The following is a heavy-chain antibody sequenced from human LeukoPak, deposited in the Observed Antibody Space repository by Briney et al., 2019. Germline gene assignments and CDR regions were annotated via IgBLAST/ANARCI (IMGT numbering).Heavy chain of an antibody. CDR2: ISSSGSTI. J-gene: IGHJ4*02. CDR1: GFTFSSYE. CDR3: VRDLGYYYDSSGYSKDHY. Sequence: GGSLRLSCAASGFTFSSYEMNWVRQAPGKGLEWVSYISSSGSTIYYADSVKGRFTISRDNAKNSLYLQMNSLRAEDTAVYYCVRDLGYYYDSSGYSKDHYWGQGTLVTVSS. V-gene: IGHV3-48*03. D-gene: IGHD3-22*01.